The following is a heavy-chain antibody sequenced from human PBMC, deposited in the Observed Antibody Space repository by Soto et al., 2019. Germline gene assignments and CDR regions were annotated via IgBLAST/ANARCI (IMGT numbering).Heavy chain of an antibody. D-gene: IGHD5-18*01. CDR2: ISKSGTTT. CDR1: GFTFSSYG. V-gene: IGHV3-48*01. CDR3: ARDQWLPEYYYYGMDV. Sequence: PGGSLRLSCVASGFTFSSYGMNWVRQGPGKGLEWLSSISKSGTTTYYADSVKGRFTISRDNSKNTLYLQMNSLRAEDTAVYYCARDQWLPEYYYYGMDVWGQGTTVTVSS. J-gene: IGHJ6*02.